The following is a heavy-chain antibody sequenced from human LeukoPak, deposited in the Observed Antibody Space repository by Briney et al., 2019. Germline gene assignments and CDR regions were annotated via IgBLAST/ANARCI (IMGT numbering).Heavy chain of an antibody. D-gene: IGHD4-11*01. CDR1: GYSFTSYW. CDR3: ARGQTRLHNWFDP. J-gene: IGHJ5*02. Sequence: GESPKISCKGSGYSFTSYWIGWVRQMPGKGLEWMGIIYPGDSDARYSPSFQGQVTISADKSISTAYLQWSSLKASDTAMYYCARGQTRLHNWFDPWGQGTLVTVSS. V-gene: IGHV5-51*01. CDR2: IYPGDSDA.